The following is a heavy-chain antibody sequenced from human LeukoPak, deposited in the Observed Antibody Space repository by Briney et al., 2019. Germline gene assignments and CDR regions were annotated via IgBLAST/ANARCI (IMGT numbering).Heavy chain of an antibody. CDR1: GYSFTSYW. J-gene: IGHJ4*02. D-gene: IGHD3-16*01. CDR3: ARHGGEPHHVYFDY. CDR2: IWPGDSDT. V-gene: IGHV5-51*01. Sequence: GESLKISCKGSGYSFTSYWIAWVRQMPGKGLEWMGIIWPGDSDTRYSPSFQGQVTISVDKSISTACLQWSSLKASDTAMYYCARHGGEPHHVYFDYWGQGTLVTVSS.